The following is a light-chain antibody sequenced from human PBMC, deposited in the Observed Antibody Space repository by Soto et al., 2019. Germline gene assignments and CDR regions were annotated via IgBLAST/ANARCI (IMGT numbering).Light chain of an antibody. Sequence: EIVLTQSPGTLSLSPGERATLSCRASQSVSSSYLAWYQQKPGQAPRLLIYGASSRATGIPDRFSGSGSATAFSLTISRLEPEDFAVYYCQQYGSSPSITFGQGTRLEIK. CDR1: QSVSSSY. J-gene: IGKJ5*01. CDR3: QQYGSSPSIT. CDR2: GAS. V-gene: IGKV3-20*01.